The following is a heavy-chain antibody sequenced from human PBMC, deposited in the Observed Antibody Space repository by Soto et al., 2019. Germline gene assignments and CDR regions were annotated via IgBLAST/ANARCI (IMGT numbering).Heavy chain of an antibody. CDR1: GGSISSYY. J-gene: IGHJ4*02. V-gene: IGHV4-59*08. CDR3: AGIAVAQLVFDY. D-gene: IGHD6-19*01. Sequence: PSETLSLTCTVSGGSISSYYWSWIRQPPGKGLEWIGYIYYSGSTNYNPSLKSRVTISVDTSKNQFSLKLSSVTAADTAVYYCAGIAVAQLVFDYWGQGTLVTVSS. CDR2: IYYSGST.